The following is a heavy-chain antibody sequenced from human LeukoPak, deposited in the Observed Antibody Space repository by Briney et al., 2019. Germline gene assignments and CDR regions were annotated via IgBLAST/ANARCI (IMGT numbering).Heavy chain of an antibody. Sequence: GGSLRLSCAASGFTFTSYAMHWVRQAQGKGLEYVSAISSNGGSTYYANSVKGRFTISRDNSKNTLYLQMGSLRAEDMAVYYCASLGSSISDYWGQGTLVTVSS. V-gene: IGHV3-64*01. CDR2: ISSNGGST. J-gene: IGHJ4*02. CDR1: GFTFTSYA. D-gene: IGHD6-6*01. CDR3: ASLGSSISDY.